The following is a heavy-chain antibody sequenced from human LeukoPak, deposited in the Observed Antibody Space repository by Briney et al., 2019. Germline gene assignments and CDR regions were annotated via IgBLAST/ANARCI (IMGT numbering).Heavy chain of an antibody. CDR2: INPNSGGT. CDR3: ASTYCSGTSCALGFDY. CDR1: GYTFTGYY. V-gene: IGHV1-2*02. D-gene: IGHD2-2*01. Sequence: VASVKVSCKASGYTFTGYYMHWVRQAPGQGLEWMGWINPNSGGTNYAQKFQGRVTMTRDTSISTAYMELSRLRSDDTAVYYCASTYCSGTSCALGFDYWGQGTLVTVSS. J-gene: IGHJ4*02.